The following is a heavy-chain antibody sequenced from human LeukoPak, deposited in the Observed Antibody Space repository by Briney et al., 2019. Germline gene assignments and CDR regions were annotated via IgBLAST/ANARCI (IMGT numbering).Heavy chain of an antibody. V-gene: IGHV1-2*06. J-gene: IGHJ4*02. CDR2: IDPNTGGT. CDR1: GYTFTNYY. D-gene: IGHD1-26*01. CDR3: ASLYDIVGTTVDY. Sequence: GASVKVSCKTSGYTFTNYYIHWVRQALGQGLEWMGRIDPNTGGTKSAKNFQGRVTMTRDTSISTAYMALSGLRSDDTAVYYCASLYDIVGTTVDYWGQGTLVTVSS.